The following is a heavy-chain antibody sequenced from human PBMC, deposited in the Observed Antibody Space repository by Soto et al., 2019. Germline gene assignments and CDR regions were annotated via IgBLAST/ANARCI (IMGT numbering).Heavy chain of an antibody. J-gene: IGHJ6*02. D-gene: IGHD6-19*01. Sequence: GGSLRLSCAASGFTFSDYYMSWIRQAPGKGLEWVSYISSSGSTIYYADSVKGRFTISRDNSKNTLYLQMNSLRAEDTAMYYCAKDGQWLEYYYYYGMDVWGQGTTVTVSS. V-gene: IGHV3-11*04. CDR2: ISSSGSTI. CDR1: GFTFSDYY. CDR3: AKDGQWLEYYYYYGMDV.